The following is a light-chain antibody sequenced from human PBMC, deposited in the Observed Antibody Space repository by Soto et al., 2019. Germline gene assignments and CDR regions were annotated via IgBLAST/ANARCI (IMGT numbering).Light chain of an antibody. V-gene: IGKV1-33*01. CDR2: DAS. Sequence: PMPQTPSSLSASVGDRVTITCRASQGLRNDLGWYQQKPRKAPKLLIFDASILESGVPSRFSGRGSGTDFTFTISSLQPEDIATYYCQQYETLPITFGQGTRLEI. CDR3: QQYETLPIT. J-gene: IGKJ5*01. CDR1: QGLRND.